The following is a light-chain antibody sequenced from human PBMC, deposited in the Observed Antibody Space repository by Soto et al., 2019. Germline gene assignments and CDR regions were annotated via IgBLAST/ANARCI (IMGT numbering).Light chain of an antibody. CDR2: LEGSGSY. J-gene: IGLJ3*02. CDR1: SGHSSYI. Sequence: QPVLTQSSSASASLGSSVKLTCTLSSGHSSYIIAWHQQQPGKAPRYLMKLEGSGSYNKGSGVPDRFSGSSSGADRYLTISNPHFEDEADYYCETWDSNARNWVFGGGTKLTVL. CDR3: ETWDSNARNWV. V-gene: IGLV4-60*02.